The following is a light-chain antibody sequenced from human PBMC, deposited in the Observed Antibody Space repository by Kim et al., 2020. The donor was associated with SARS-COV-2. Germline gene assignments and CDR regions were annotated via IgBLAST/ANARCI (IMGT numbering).Light chain of an antibody. CDR1: NSNIGVNT. J-gene: IGLJ3*02. V-gene: IGLV1-44*01. Sequence: QSVLTQPPSASGTPGQRVTISCSGSNSNIGVNTVNWYQQFPGTAPKLLIYRNNQRPSGVPDRCSGSKSGTSASLALSGLLSEDEADYYCATWDDSLNAWVFGGGTQLTVL. CDR2: RNN. CDR3: ATWDDSLNAWV.